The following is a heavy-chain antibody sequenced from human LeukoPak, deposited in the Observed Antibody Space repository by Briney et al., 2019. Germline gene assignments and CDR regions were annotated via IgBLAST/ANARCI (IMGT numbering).Heavy chain of an antibody. CDR3: AREPPESYYFDN. V-gene: IGHV1-46*01. Sequence: ASVTVSCKASGYTFSGFYVHWVRQAPGQGLEWMGIIKVSGGRIEYAQKFQGRVTVTRDMSTSTVYMELNNLRSEDTAVYYCAREPPESYYFDNWGQGTLVTVSS. CDR1: GYTFSGFY. J-gene: IGHJ4*02. CDR2: IKVSGGRI.